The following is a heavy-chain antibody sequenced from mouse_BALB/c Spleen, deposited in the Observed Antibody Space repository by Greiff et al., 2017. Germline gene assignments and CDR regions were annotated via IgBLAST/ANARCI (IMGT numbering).Heavy chain of an antibody. CDR1: GFTFSSYG. J-gene: IGHJ4*01. Sequence: EVQGVESGGGLVQPGGSLKLSCAASGFTFSSYGMSWVRQTPDKRLELVATINSNGGSTYYPDSVKGRFTISRDNAKNTLYLQMSSLKSEDTAMYYCARDEGLGAMDDWGQGTSVTVSS. CDR2: INSNGGST. D-gene: IGHD4-1*01. CDR3: ARDEGLGAMDD. V-gene: IGHV5-6-3*01.